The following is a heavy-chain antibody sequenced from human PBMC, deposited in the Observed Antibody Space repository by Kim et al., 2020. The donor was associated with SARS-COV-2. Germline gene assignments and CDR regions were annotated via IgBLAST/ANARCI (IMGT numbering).Heavy chain of an antibody. CDR1: GFTFSSYE. V-gene: IGHV3-48*03. D-gene: IGHD6-6*01. J-gene: IGHJ4*01. CDR3: ASRAASIATRPFDY. Sequence: GGSLRLSCAASGFTFSSYEMNWVRQAPGKGLEWVSYISISGTTIYYADSVKGRFTISRDNAKNSLYLQMNSLRAEDTAVYYCASRAASIATRPFDYWGQEPWSPSPQ. CDR2: ISISGTTI.